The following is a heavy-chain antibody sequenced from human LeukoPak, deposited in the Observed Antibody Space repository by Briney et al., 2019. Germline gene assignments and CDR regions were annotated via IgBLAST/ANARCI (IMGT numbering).Heavy chain of an antibody. J-gene: IGHJ3*02. CDR1: GFTFSSYS. V-gene: IGHV3-48*02. CDR2: ISSSSSTI. Sequence: GGSLRLSCAASGFTFSSYSMNGVRQAPGKGLEWVSYISSSSSTIYYADSVKGRFTISRDNAKNSPYLQMNSLRDEDTAVYYCARDGSRQLILGGDAFDIWGQGTMVTVSS. D-gene: IGHD3-16*01. CDR3: ARDGSRQLILGGDAFDI.